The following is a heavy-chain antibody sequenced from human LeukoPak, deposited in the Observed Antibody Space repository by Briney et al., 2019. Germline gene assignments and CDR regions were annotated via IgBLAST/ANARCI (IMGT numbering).Heavy chain of an antibody. D-gene: IGHD6-13*01. J-gene: IGHJ5*02. V-gene: IGHV4-34*01. CDR2: LSHTGNT. CDR3: ARVLAAAGNNWFDP. CDR1: GGSFSGFY. Sequence: SETLSLTCNVSGGSFSGFYWSWIRQPPTEGLEWVGELSHTGNTNYNPSLKSRVTFSVDTSKRQFSLKLSSVTAADTAVYYCARVLAAAGNNWFDPWGQGTLVTVSS.